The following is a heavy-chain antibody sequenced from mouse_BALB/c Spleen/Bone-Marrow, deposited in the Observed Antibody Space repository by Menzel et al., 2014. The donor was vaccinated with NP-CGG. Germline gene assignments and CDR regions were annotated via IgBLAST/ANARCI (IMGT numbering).Heavy chain of an antibody. CDR2: ISSGGSYT. CDR3: ARVITWYFDV. D-gene: IGHD2-4*01. V-gene: IGHV5-9-3*01. CDR1: GFTFSSYA. Sequence: VQLKESGGGLVKPGGSLKLSCAASGFTFSSYAMSWVRQTPEKRLEWVATISSGGSYTYYPDSVKGRFTIPRDNAKNTLYLQMSSLRSEDTAMYYCARVITWYFDVWGAGTTVTVSS. J-gene: IGHJ1*01.